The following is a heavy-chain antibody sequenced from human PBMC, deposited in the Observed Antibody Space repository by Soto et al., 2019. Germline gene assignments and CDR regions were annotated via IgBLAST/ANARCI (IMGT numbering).Heavy chain of an antibody. J-gene: IGHJ4*02. CDR3: ARGTTADGVDY. V-gene: IGHV3-48*01. CDR1: GFTFSSYS. CDR2: ISSSSSTI. Sequence: EVQLVESGGGLVQPGGSLRLSCAASGFTFSSYSMNWVRQAPGKGLEWVSYISSSSSTIYYADSVKARFTISRDNAKNSLYLQMNSLRAEDTAVYYCARGTTADGVDYWGQGTLVTVSS. D-gene: IGHD4-17*01.